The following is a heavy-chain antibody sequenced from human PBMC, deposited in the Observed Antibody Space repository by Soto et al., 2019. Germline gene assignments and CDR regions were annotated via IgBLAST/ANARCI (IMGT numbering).Heavy chain of an antibody. Sequence: SETLSLTCIVSGGSISSSSYYWGWIRQPPGKGLEWIGSIYYSGSTYYNPSLKSRVTISVDTSKNQFSLKLSSVTAADTAVFYCARHRARNWVDTWGQGTLVTVSS. J-gene: IGHJ5*02. CDR3: ARHRARNWVDT. CDR2: IYYSGST. CDR1: GGSISSSSYY. D-gene: IGHD6-6*01. V-gene: IGHV4-39*01.